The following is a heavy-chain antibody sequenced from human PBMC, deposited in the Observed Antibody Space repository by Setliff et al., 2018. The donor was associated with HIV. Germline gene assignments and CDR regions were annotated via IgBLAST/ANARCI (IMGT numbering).Heavy chain of an antibody. CDR2: IIPVFATA. D-gene: IGHD1-26*01. V-gene: IGHV1-69*13. CDR3: ARGTGSYSYFDS. Sequence: SVKVSCKVSDVTPSNYALNWVRQVPGQGLEWMGAIIPVFATANYAQKFQGRVTITADESTLTAYMELSSLTSEDTAVYFCARGTGSYSYFDSWGLGTLVTVS. J-gene: IGHJ4*02. CDR1: DVTPSNYA.